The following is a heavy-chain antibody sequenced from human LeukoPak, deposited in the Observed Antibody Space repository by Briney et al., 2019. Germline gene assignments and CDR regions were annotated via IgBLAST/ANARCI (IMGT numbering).Heavy chain of an antibody. CDR2: IYYSGST. Sequence: PSETLSLTCTVSGGSISSYYWSWIRQPPGKGLEWIGYIYYSGSTNYNPSLKSRVTISVDTSKNQFSLKLSSVTAADTAVYYCARGSRGSDYWGQGTLVTVSS. D-gene: IGHD2-2*01. V-gene: IGHV4-59*08. J-gene: IGHJ4*02. CDR3: ARGSRGSDY. CDR1: GGSISSYY.